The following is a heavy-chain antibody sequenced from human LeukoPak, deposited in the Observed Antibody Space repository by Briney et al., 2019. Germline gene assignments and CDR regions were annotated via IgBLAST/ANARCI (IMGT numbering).Heavy chain of an antibody. V-gene: IGHV4-59*01. D-gene: IGHD6-19*01. CDR2: IYYSGST. CDR3: ARVGYSSGWPGRFDP. CDR1: GGSISSYY. Sequence: SETLSLTCTVSGGSISSYYWSWIRQPPGKGLEWIGYIYYSGSTNYNPSLKSRVTISVDTSKNQFSLKLSSVTAAGTAVYYCARVGYSSGWPGRFDPWGQGTLVTVSS. J-gene: IGHJ5*02.